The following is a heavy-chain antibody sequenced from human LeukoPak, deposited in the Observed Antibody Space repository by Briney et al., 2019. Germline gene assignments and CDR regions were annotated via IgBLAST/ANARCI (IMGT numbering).Heavy chain of an antibody. CDR2: IHHSGRT. CDR3: TADRGSGNYYDF. D-gene: IGHD3-10*01. J-gene: IGHJ4*02. V-gene: IGHV4-38-2*02. CDR1: GYSISSNYY. Sequence: SETLSLTCTVTGYSISSNYYWSWVRQPPGRRLEWIATIHHSGRTFYDPSLKSRVTISVDTSKNQFSLKLNSVTAADAAIYYCTADRGSGNYYDFWGQGALVTVSS.